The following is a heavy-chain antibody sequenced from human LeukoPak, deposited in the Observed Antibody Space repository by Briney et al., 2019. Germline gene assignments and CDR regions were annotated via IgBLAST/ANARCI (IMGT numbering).Heavy chain of an antibody. D-gene: IGHD2-15*01. V-gene: IGHV4-59*01. CDR1: GGSISSYY. CDR2: IYYSGST. CDR3: ARVRNCSGGSCYSYYYYYGMDV. Sequence: MTSETLSLTCTVSGGSISSYYWSWIRQPPGKGLEWIGYIYYSGSTNYNPSLKSRVTISVDTSKNQFSLKLSSVTAADTAVYYCARVRNCSGGSCYSYYYYYGMDVWGQGTTVTVSS. J-gene: IGHJ6*02.